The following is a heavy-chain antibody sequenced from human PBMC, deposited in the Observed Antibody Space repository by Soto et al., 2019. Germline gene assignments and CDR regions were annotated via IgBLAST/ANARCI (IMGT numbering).Heavy chain of an antibody. CDR2: ISYDVSNK. D-gene: IGHD6-13*01. V-gene: IGHV3-30*18. Sequence: GGSLRLSCAASGFTFSSYGMHWVRQAPGKGLEWVAVISYDVSNKYYADSVKGRFTISRDNSKNTLYLQMNSLRAEDTAVYYCAKSDSSSWQFYYFDYWGQGTLVTFSS. CDR1: GFTFSSYG. CDR3: AKSDSSSWQFYYFDY. J-gene: IGHJ4*02.